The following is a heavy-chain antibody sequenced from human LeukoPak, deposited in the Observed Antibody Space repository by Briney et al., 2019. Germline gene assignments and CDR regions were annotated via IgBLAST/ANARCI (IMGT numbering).Heavy chain of an antibody. D-gene: IGHD1-26*01. J-gene: IGHJ4*02. CDR3: AGGIVGVHAY. Sequence: PSETLSLTCTVSAGSISGYYWTWIRQPPGKGLEWIGYIYYGGSTNYNPSLKSRVTISVDTSTNQLSLKLSSVTAADTAVYYCAGGIVGVHAYWGQGTLVTVSS. V-gene: IGHV4-59*01. CDR2: IYYGGST. CDR1: AGSISGYY.